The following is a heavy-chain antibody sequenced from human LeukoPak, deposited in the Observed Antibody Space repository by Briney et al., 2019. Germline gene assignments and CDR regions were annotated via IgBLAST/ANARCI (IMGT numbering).Heavy chain of an antibody. Sequence: GGSLKISFKGSGSGFTSYWIGWVRQMPGKGLEWMGIIYPGDSDTRYSPSFQGQVTISADKSISTAYLQWSSLKASDTAMYYCARQSRGAVAGTRFDYWGQGTLVTVSS. CDR2: IYPGDSDT. CDR1: GSGFTSYW. J-gene: IGHJ4*02. D-gene: IGHD6-19*01. CDR3: ARQSRGAVAGTRFDY. V-gene: IGHV5-51*01.